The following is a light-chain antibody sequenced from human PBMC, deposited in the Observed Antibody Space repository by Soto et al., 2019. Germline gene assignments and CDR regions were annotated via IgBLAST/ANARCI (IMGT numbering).Light chain of an antibody. CDR3: QQYKNWPPLT. CDR1: QSISSW. V-gene: IGKV3-15*01. CDR2: GAS. J-gene: IGKJ4*01. Sequence: QSPSTLSASVGDRVTITCRASQSISSWLAWYQQKPGQAPSLLIYGASTRATDIPPRFSGSGSGTEFTLTITSLQSEDFAVYYCQQYKNWPPLTFGGGTKVDIK.